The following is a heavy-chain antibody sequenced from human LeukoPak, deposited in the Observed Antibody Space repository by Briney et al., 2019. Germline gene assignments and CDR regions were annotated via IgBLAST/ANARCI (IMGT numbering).Heavy chain of an antibody. CDR3: ARARYFDF. V-gene: IGHV3-48*02. Sequence: GGSLRLSCAASGFTFSSFTMNWARQVPGKGLEWISYISLGNSTMFYADSVKGRFTISRDNAKNSLYLQMNSLRDEDTAVYYCARARYFDFWGQGTLVTVSS. CDR2: ISLGNSTM. D-gene: IGHD1-14*01. CDR1: GFTFSSFT. J-gene: IGHJ4*02.